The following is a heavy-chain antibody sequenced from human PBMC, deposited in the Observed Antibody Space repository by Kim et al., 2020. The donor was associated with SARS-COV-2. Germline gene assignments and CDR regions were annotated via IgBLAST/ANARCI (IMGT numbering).Heavy chain of an antibody. J-gene: IGHJ4*02. CDR3: ARGTRYNGYVADC. D-gene: IGHD5-12*01. V-gene: IGHV3-11*03. CDR2: ISGGGTST. Sequence: LSLSCAASGFTFSDHYMNWIRQAPGKGLEWVSYISGGGTSTDYANSVKGRFTISRDNAKNSLYLQVNTLRAEDMAVYYCARGTRYNGYVADCWGQGTLVTVSS. CDR1: GFTFSDHY.